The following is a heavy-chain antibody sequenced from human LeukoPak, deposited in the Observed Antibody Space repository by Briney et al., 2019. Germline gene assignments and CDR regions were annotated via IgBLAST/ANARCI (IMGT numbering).Heavy chain of an antibody. J-gene: IGHJ4*02. CDR2: INPNSGGT. D-gene: IGHD3-10*01. V-gene: IGHV1-2*02. CDR3: ARDADYGPLGHPHGY. CDR1: GYTFIGYY. Sequence: ASVKVSCKASGYTFIGYYMHWVRQAPGQGLEWMGWINPNSGGTKYAQKFQGRVTMTRDTSISTAYMELSRLRSDDTAVYYCARDADYGPLGHPHGYWGQGTLVTVSS.